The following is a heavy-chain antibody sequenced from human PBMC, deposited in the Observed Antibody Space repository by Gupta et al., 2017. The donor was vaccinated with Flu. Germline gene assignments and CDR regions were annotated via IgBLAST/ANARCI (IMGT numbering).Heavy chain of an antibody. CDR1: GFTFGSYG. Sequence: QVQLVESGGGLVQPGRSLRLHCAASGFTFGSYGMHWVHQAPGKGLVWVAVISYDGSNKYYADSVKGRFTISRDNSKNTLYLQMNSLRAEDTAVYYCAKDRVAAAGRTFDYWGQGTLVTVSS. CDR2: ISYDGSNK. CDR3: AKDRVAAAGRTFDY. J-gene: IGHJ4*02. V-gene: IGHV3-30*18. D-gene: IGHD6-13*01.